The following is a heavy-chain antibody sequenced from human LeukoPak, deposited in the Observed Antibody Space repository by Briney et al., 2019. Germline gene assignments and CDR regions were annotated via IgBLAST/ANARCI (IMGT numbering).Heavy chain of an antibody. J-gene: IGHJ4*02. CDR1: GFRFSSHG. D-gene: IGHD3-22*01. CDR2: ISYDGSKK. Sequence: PGRSLRLSCAASGFRFSSHGMHWVRQAPGKGLEWVAVISYDGSKKYYADSVKGRFTISRDNSKNTLYLQLNSLRAEDTAVYYCARESYDDEHYFDSWGQGTLVTVSS. CDR3: ARESYDDEHYFDS. V-gene: IGHV3-30*03.